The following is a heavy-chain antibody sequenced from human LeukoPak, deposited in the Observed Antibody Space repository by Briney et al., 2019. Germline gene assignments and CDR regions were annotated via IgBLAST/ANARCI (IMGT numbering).Heavy chain of an antibody. V-gene: IGHV3-23*01. CDR2: VSGSGGST. Sequence: GGSLRLSCAASGFTFSTYAMSWVRQAPGKGLEWVSAVSGSGGSTYYADSVKGRFTISRDNSKNTLYLQMNSLRAEDTAVYYCAKDGGTGYYGSGSYLYFDYWGQGTLVTVSS. J-gene: IGHJ4*02. CDR1: GFTFSTYA. CDR3: AKDGGTGYYGSGSYLYFDY. D-gene: IGHD3-10*01.